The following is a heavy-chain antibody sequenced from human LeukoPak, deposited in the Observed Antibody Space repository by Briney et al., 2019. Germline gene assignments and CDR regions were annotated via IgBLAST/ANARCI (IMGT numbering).Heavy chain of an antibody. Sequence: ASVKVSCKASGYTFTGYYMHWVRRAPGQGLEWMGWINPNSGGTNYAQKFQGRVTMTRDTSISTAYMELSRLRSDDTAVYYCARFRGYCSSTSCYELDVWGQGTTVTVSS. CDR2: INPNSGGT. CDR3: ARFRGYCSSTSCYELDV. V-gene: IGHV1-2*02. CDR1: GYTFTGYY. D-gene: IGHD2-2*03. J-gene: IGHJ6*02.